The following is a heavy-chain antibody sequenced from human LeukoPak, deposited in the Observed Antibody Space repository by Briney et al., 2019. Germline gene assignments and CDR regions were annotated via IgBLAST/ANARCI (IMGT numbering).Heavy chain of an antibody. J-gene: IGHJ5*02. CDR3: ARVGSGWYGLEIRKSGFDP. CDR2: ISTYNGNT. D-gene: IGHD6-19*01. V-gene: IGHV1-18*04. CDR1: GYTFSSYG. Sequence: ASVKVSCKASGYTFSSYGISWVRQAPGQGLEWMGWISTYNGNTNYAQKLQGRVTMTTDISTSTAYMELRSLRSGDTAVYYCARVGSGWYGLEIRKSGFDPWGQGTLVTVSS.